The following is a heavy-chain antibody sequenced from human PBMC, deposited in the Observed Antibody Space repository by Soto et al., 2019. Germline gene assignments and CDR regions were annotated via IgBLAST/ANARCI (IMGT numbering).Heavy chain of an antibody. CDR2: ISSSSSYI. D-gene: IGHD6-19*01. V-gene: IGHV3-21*01. CDR3: ARVLRLPLGIAVAAPFDP. J-gene: IGHJ5*02. CDR1: GFTFSSYS. Sequence: PGGSLRLSCAASGFTFSSYSMNWVRQAPGKGLEWVSSISSSSSYIYYADSVKGRFTISRDNAKNSLYLQMNSLRAEDTAVYYCARVLRLPLGIAVAAPFDPWGQGTLVTVSS.